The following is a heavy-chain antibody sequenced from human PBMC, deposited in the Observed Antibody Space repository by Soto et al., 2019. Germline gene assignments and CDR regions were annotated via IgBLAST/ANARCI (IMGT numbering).Heavy chain of an antibody. J-gene: IGHJ6*02. CDR1: GGSIRFGAYY. V-gene: IGHV4-31*03. CDR2: IYYSGGT. Sequence: SETLSLTCTVSGGSIRFGAYYWTWIRQHPGKGLEWIGYIYYSGGTSYNPSLKSRVTISIDTSENQFSLKLSSVTAADTAVYYCARDQGELSRGKNYFYYGLDVWGQGTTVTVSS. CDR3: ARDQGELSRGKNYFYYGLDV. D-gene: IGHD1-26*01.